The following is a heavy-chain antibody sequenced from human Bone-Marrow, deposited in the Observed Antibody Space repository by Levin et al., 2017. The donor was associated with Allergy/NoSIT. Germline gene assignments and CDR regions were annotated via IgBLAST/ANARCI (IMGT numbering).Heavy chain of an antibody. Sequence: PSETLSLTCTVSGGSVSTYYWTWIRQPPGKGLEWIGHFYYSGTTTDNSSLKSRVTISVDTSKNQLYLRLTFVTAADTAMYYCARMRGGSSWIDYWGQGTLVTVSS. V-gene: IGHV4-59*02. D-gene: IGHD6-13*01. J-gene: IGHJ4*02. CDR2: FYYSGTT. CDR1: GGSVSTYY. CDR3: ARMRGGSSWIDY.